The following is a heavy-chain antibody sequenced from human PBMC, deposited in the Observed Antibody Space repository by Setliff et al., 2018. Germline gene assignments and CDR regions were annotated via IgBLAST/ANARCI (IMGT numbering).Heavy chain of an antibody. CDR1: GYSISSGYY. CDR3: ARVGDSSGWYFSRYFDY. J-gene: IGHJ4*02. D-gene: IGHD6-19*01. CDR2: IYHSGST. Sequence: SETLSLTCTVSGYSISSGYYWGWIRQPPGKGLEWIGSIYHSGSTYYNPSLKSRATIPVDTSKNQFSLKLSSVTAADTAVYYCARVGDSSGWYFSRYFDYWGQGTLVTVSS. V-gene: IGHV4-38-2*02.